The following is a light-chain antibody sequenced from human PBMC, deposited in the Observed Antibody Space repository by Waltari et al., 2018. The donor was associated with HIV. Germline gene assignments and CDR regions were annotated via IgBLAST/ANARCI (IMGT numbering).Light chain of an antibody. CDR3: AAWDDSLSGLYV. CDR1: SSTIGSNN. V-gene: IGLV1-47*01. J-gene: IGLJ1*01. Sequence: QSVLTQPPSASGTPGQRVTISCSGSSSTIGSNNICWYPQLPATPPKLLIYRNNQRPSGVPDRFSGSKSGTSASLAISGPRSEDEADYYCAAWDDSLSGLYVFGTGTKVTVL. CDR2: RNN.